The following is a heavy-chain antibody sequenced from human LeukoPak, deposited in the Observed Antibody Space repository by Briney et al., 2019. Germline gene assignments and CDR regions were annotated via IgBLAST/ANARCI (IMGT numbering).Heavy chain of an antibody. Sequence: ASVKVSCKASGYTSTTYGISWVRQAPGQGLEWMGWISGYNGNTDYAQKLQGRVTMTTDTSTNTVYMELRSLRSDDTAIYYCARDGVSTVTYDAFDIWGQGTMVTVSS. CDR2: ISGYNGNT. CDR1: GYTSTTYG. V-gene: IGHV1-18*01. J-gene: IGHJ3*02. D-gene: IGHD4-17*01. CDR3: ARDGVSTVTYDAFDI.